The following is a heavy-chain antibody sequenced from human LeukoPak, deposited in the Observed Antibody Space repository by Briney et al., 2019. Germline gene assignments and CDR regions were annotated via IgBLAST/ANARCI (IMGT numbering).Heavy chain of an antibody. J-gene: IGHJ4*02. V-gene: IGHV1-2*02. Sequence: GASVKVSCKASGYTFTGYYMHWVRQAPGQGLEWMGWINPNSGGTNYAQKFQGRVTMTRDTSISTAYMELSRLRSDDTAVYYCARDVKHDIYASGSLFDYWGQGTLVTVSS. CDR1: GYTFTGYY. CDR3: ARDVKHDIYASGSLFDY. CDR2: INPNSGGT. D-gene: IGHD3-10*01.